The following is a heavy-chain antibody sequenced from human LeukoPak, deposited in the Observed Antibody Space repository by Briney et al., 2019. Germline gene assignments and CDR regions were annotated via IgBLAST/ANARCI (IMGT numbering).Heavy chain of an antibody. Sequence: PGGSLRLSCAASGFTFSTYEMNWVRQAPGRGLEWVSYISSSGSPIHYAHSVKGRFTVSRDNAKNSLYLQMNSLRAEDTAVYYCARDTRYSYGSGSCTMFDYWGQGTLVAVSS. V-gene: IGHV3-48*03. CDR1: GFTFSTYE. J-gene: IGHJ4*02. CDR3: ARDTRYSYGSGSCTMFDY. CDR2: ISSSGSPI. D-gene: IGHD3-10*01.